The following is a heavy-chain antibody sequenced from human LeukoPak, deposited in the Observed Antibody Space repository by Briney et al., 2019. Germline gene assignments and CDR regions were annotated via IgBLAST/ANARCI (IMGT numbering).Heavy chain of an antibody. CDR1: GYTFTIYY. D-gene: IGHD5-12*01. V-gene: IGHV1-2*02. CDR3: PRSTGYRGYYSSIYV. CDR2: IIPNSCGT. J-gene: IGHJ6*03. Sequence: ASVSVSYKASGYTFTIYYMQWVRQAPGQGGEGVGWIIPNSCGTNYAQKFQRRVTMTRDTSISTAYMELSRLRSADTAVYSCPRSTGYRGYYSSIYVCGKGTPVTVSS.